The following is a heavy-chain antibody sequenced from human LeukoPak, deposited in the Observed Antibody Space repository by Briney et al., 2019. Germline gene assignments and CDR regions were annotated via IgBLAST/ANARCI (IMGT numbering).Heavy chain of an antibody. CDR1: GFTFSSYG. CDR3: AKDNMSGWYLDY. V-gene: IGHV3-30*18. J-gene: IGHJ4*02. Sequence: GGSLRLSRAASGFTFSSYGMHWVRQAPGKGLEWVAVISYDGSNKYYADSVKGRFTISRDNSKNTLYLQMNSLRAEDTAVYYCAKDNMSGWYLDYWGQGTLVTVSP. CDR2: ISYDGSNK. D-gene: IGHD6-19*01.